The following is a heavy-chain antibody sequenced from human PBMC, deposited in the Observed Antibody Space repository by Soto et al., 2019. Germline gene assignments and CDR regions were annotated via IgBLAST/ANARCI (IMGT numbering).Heavy chain of an antibody. Sequence: ASVKVSCKASGYTFTGYYMHWVRQAPGQGLEWMGRINPNSGGTNYAQKFQGRVTMTRDTSISTAYMELSRLRSDDTAVYYCARDTPPRIIGRVVNTQSYYYYGMDVWGQVTTVTVSS. CDR1: GYTFTGYY. V-gene: IGHV1-2*02. CDR2: INPNSGGT. D-gene: IGHD3-16*01. CDR3: ARDTPPRIIGRVVNTQSYYYYGMDV. J-gene: IGHJ6*02.